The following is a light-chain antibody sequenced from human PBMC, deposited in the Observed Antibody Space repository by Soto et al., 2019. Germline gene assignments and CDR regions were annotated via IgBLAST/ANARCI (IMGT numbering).Light chain of an antibody. CDR3: CSYTSSDTYV. V-gene: IGLV2-14*01. CDR1: SSDVGSYNY. CDR2: DVT. Sequence: QSALTQPASVSGSPGQSITISCTGDSSDVGSYNYVSWYQQYPGKVPKLMIYDVTNRPSGVSNRFSGSKSGNTASLTISGLQAEDEADYYCCSYTSSDTYVFGTGTKLTVL. J-gene: IGLJ1*01.